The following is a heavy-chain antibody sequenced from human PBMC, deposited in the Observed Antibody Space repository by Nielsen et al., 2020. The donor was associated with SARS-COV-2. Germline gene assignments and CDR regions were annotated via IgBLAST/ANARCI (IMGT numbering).Heavy chain of an antibody. D-gene: IGHD6-19*01. CDR1: GYTFTSYG. J-gene: IGHJ4*02. V-gene: IGHV1-2*06. Sequence: ASVKVSCKASGYTFTSYGISWVRQAPGQGLEWMGRINPNSGGTNYAQKFQGRVTMTGDTSISTAYMELSRLRSDDTAVYYCARFWDSSGWYEPYDYWGQGTLVTVSS. CDR3: ARFWDSSGWYEPYDY. CDR2: INPNSGGT.